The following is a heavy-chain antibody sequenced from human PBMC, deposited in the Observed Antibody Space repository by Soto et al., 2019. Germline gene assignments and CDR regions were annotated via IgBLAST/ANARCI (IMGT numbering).Heavy chain of an antibody. D-gene: IGHD2-15*01. CDR3: TRDHPVVVAASLDY. CDR1: GFTVSSYW. CDR2: INSDGSST. J-gene: IGHJ4*02. Sequence: PGGSLRLSCAASGFTVSSYWMHWVRQAPGKGLVWVSRINSDGSSTSYADSVKGRFTISRDNAKNTLYLQMNSLRAEDTAVYYCTRDHPVVVAASLDYWGQGTLVTVSS. V-gene: IGHV3-74*01.